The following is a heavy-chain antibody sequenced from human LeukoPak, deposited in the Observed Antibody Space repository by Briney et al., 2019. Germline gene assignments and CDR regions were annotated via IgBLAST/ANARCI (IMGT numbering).Heavy chain of an antibody. CDR1: GFTFSSYS. CDR3: ARTPWELLIFDY. CDR2: ISSSSSYI. D-gene: IGHD1-26*01. J-gene: IGHJ4*02. V-gene: IGHV3-21*01. Sequence: WGSLRLSCAASGFTFSSYSMNWVRQAPGKGLEWVSSISSSSSYIYYADSVKGRFTISRDNAKNSLYLQMNSLRAEDTAVYYCARTPWELLIFDYWGQGTLVTVSS.